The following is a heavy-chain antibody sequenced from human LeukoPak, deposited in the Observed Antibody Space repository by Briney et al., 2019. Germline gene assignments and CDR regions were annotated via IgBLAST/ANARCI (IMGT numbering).Heavy chain of an antibody. CDR1: GYSFTSYW. Sequence: GEALQISCKGSGYSFTSYWIGWVRQMPGKGLEGMGIIYPGDSDTRYSPSFQGQVTISADKSISTAYLQWSSLKASDTAMYYCARHARGAAAGTWGQGTLVTVSS. CDR2: IYPGDSDT. V-gene: IGHV5-51*01. CDR3: ARHARGAAAGT. J-gene: IGHJ5*02. D-gene: IGHD6-13*01.